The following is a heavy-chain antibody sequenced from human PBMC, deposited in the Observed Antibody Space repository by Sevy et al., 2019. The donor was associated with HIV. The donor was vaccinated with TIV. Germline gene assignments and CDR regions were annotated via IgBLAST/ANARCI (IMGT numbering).Heavy chain of an antibody. J-gene: IGHJ3*02. D-gene: IGHD2-2*01. CDR1: GFTFSSYW. Sequence: GGSLRLSCAASGFTFSSYWMSWVRQAPGKGLEWVANIKQDGSEKYYVDSVKGRFTISRDNAKNSLYLQMNSLRAEDTAVYYCARDSCSSTSCYLDIWGQGTMVTVSS. CDR2: IKQDGSEK. CDR3: ARDSCSSTSCYLDI. V-gene: IGHV3-7*01.